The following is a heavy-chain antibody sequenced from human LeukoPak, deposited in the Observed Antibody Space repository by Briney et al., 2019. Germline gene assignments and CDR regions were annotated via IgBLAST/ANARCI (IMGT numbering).Heavy chain of an antibody. CDR1: GGSFSGYY. Sequence: SETLSLTCAVYGGSFSGYYWSWIRQPPGKGLEWIGYIYYSGSTNYNPSLKSRVTISVDTSKNQFSLKLSSVTAADTAVYYCARVPGYCSSTSCYRNYYGMDVWGKGTTVTVSS. V-gene: IGHV4-59*01. J-gene: IGHJ6*04. CDR2: IYYSGST. D-gene: IGHD2-2*02. CDR3: ARVPGYCSSTSCYRNYYGMDV.